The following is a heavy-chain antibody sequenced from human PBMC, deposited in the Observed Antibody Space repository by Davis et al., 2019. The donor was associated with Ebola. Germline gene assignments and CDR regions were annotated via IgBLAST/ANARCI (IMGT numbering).Heavy chain of an antibody. J-gene: IGHJ4*02. CDR2: MGSKGFGGTT. Sequence: GESLKISCRGSGFTFGDYAMSWVRQAPGKGLEWVGFMGSKGFGGTTEYAASVKGRFTISRDDSKGIAYLQMNSLTTEDTAVYYCTRRGTVVTPDYWGQGTLVTVSS. V-gene: IGHV3-49*04. CDR3: TRRGTVVTPDY. CDR1: GFTFGDYA. D-gene: IGHD4-23*01.